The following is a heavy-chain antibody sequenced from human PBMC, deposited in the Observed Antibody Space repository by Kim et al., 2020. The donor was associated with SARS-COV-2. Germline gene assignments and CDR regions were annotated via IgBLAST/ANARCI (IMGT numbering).Heavy chain of an antibody. V-gene: IGHV3-15*01. D-gene: IGHD1-26*01. Sequence: GGSLRLSCAASGFTFSNAWMSWVRQAPGKGLEWVGRIKSKTDGGTTDYAAPVKGRFTISRDDSKNTLYLQMNSLKTEDTAVYYCTTGDLVGATYYFDYWGQGTLVTVSS. CDR3: TTGDLVGATYYFDY. CDR1: GFTFSNAW. CDR2: IKSKTDGGTT. J-gene: IGHJ4*02.